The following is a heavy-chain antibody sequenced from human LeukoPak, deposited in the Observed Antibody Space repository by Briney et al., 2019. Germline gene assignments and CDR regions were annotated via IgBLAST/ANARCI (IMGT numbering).Heavy chain of an antibody. CDR1: GFTVSSNY. Sequence: GGSLRLSCAASGFTVSSNYMSWVRQAPEKGLEWVSEIYSDGSTYYAASVKGRFSISRDKSKNTVYLQMNSLRAEDTAVYYCARELREHGVFDIWGQGTMVTVSS. D-gene: IGHD1-26*01. J-gene: IGHJ3*02. CDR3: ARELREHGVFDI. CDR2: IYSDGST. V-gene: IGHV3-53*01.